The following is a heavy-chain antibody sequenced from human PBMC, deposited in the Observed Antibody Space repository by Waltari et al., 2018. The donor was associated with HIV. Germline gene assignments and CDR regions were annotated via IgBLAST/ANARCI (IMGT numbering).Heavy chain of an antibody. J-gene: IGHJ5*02. CDR3: ARQTQAYGSGSYSPDNWFDP. D-gene: IGHD3-10*01. CDR2: IYYSGST. CDR1: GASISNYY. V-gene: IGHV4-59*01. Sequence: TLSLTCTVSGASISNYYWSWIRQPPGKGLEWIGYIYYSGSTNYNPSLKSRVTISVHTSKNQFSLNLSSVTAADTAVYYCARQTQAYGSGSYSPDNWFDPWGQGTLVTVSS.